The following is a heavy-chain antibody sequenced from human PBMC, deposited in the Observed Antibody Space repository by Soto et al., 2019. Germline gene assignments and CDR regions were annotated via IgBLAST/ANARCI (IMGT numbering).Heavy chain of an antibody. J-gene: IGHJ6*02. D-gene: IGHD2-2*01. CDR3: ARYIPGVRYYGMDV. Sequence: EVQLLESGGSLVQPGGSVRLSCAASGFTFSSYAMKWVRQAPGKGLEWVSLIGESGTPTYYADSVKGRFTISRDNSGNTLFLEMYSLRAEDTAVYYCARYIPGVRYYGMDVWGQGTTVTVSS. CDR1: GFTFSSYA. V-gene: IGHV3-23*01. CDR2: IGESGTPT.